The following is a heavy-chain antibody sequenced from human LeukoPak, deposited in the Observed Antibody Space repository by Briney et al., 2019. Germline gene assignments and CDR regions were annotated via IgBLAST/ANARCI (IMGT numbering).Heavy chain of an antibody. D-gene: IGHD6-19*01. J-gene: IGHJ4*02. CDR3: ARQDGQWLVPFDY. CDR1: GGSFSGYY. V-gene: IGHV4-34*01. Sequence: SETLSLTCAVYGGSFSGYYWSWIRQPPGKGLEWIGEINHSGSTNYHPSLKSRVTISVDTSKKQFSLKLSSVTAADTAVYYCARQDGQWLVPFDYWGQGTLVIVSS. CDR2: INHSGST.